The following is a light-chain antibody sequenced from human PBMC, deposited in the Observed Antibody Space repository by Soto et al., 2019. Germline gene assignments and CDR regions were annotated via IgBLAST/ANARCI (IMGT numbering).Light chain of an antibody. V-gene: IGKV1-5*01. Sequence: DIQMTQSPSTLSASVGDRVTIPCRASQSISAWLAWYQQKPGKAPKLLIYDASNLESGVPSRFSGSGYGTEFTLTISGLQADDFATYFCQQYNNLPWTFGQGTKVDIK. CDR3: QQYNNLPWT. CDR2: DAS. CDR1: QSISAW. J-gene: IGKJ1*01.